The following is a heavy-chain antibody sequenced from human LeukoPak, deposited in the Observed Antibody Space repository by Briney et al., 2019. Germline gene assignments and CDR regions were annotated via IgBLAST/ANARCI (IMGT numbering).Heavy chain of an antibody. CDR3: ARDYYYYYGMDV. J-gene: IGHJ6*02. CDR2: INHSGST. V-gene: IGHV4-34*01. CDR1: GGSFSGYY. Sequence: SETLSLTCAVYGGSFSGYYWSWIRQLPGKGLEWIGEINHSGSTNYNPSLKSRVTISVDTSKNQFSLKLSSVTAADTAVYYCARDYYYYYGMDVWGQGTTVTVSS.